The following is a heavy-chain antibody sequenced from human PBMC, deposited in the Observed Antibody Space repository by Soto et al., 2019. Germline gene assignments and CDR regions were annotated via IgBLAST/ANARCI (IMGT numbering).Heavy chain of an antibody. CDR1: GFPFTTYG. J-gene: IGHJ4*02. D-gene: IGHD3-10*01. V-gene: IGHV3-30*03. CDR3: VGGQYYFDY. CDR2: ISYDGSNK. Sequence: QVQLVESGGGVVQPGRSLRLSCADSGFPFTTYGMHWVREGPGKGLEWVAVISYDGSNKYYADSVKGRFTISRDNSKNTLYLQMNSLRPEDTALYYCVGGQYYFDYRGQGTLVTVSS.